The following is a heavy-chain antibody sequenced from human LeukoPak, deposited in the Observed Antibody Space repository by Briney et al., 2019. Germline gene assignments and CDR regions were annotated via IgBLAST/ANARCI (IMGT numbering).Heavy chain of an antibody. CDR3: ARGGYDILTAYYTIDY. Sequence: SETLSLTCTVSGGSISGYYWSWIRQPAGKGLEWIGRIYTSGSTNYTPSLKSRVTMSVDTSKNQFSLKVSSVTAADTAVYYCARGGYDILTAYYTIDYWGQGTLVTVSS. J-gene: IGHJ4*02. CDR2: IYTSGST. D-gene: IGHD3-9*01. V-gene: IGHV4-4*07. CDR1: GGSISGYY.